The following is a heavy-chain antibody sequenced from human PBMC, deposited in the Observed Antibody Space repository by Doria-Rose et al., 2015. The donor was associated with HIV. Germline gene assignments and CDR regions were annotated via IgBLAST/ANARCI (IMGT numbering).Heavy chain of an antibody. CDR3: ATGVTLDY. D-gene: IGHD3-10*01. CDR1: GFTFSSHR. Sequence: VQLVQSGGGLVRPGGSLRLSCATSGFTFSSHRINWVRQATGKWLEWVSSISSTSAYINYADSVRGRFAISRDNARNSLYLQMDSLRAEDTAIYYCATGVTLDYWGQGTLVTVSS. CDR2: ISSTSAYI. J-gene: IGHJ4*02. V-gene: IGHV3-21*01.